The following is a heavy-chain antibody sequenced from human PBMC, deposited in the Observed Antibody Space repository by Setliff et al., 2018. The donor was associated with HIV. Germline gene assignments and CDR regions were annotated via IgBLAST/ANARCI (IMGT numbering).Heavy chain of an antibody. Sequence: ASVKVSCKASGYTFTSYYMHWVRQAPGQGLEWMGCVIPNSGKTYYAQEFQGRVTMTSDTSINTAYMEVSWLTSDDTAIYYCARDLAYCSGGSCYRPFIYYFYYMDVWGEGATVNVSS. V-gene: IGHV1-2*02. CDR3: ARDLAYCSGGSCYRPFIYYFYYMDV. CDR2: VIPNSGKT. D-gene: IGHD2-15*01. CDR1: GYTFTSYY. J-gene: IGHJ6*03.